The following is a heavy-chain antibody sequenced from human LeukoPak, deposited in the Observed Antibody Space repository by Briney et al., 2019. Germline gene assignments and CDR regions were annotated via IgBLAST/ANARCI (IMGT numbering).Heavy chain of an antibody. V-gene: IGHV3-21*01. D-gene: IGHD6-13*01. CDR1: GFTFSSYS. CDR2: ISSSSSYI. J-gene: IGHJ4*02. CDR3: ARDIAAAASFDY. Sequence: GGSLRLSCAASGFTFSSYSMNWVRQAPGKGLEWVSSISSSSSYIYYADSVKGRFTISRDNAKNSLYLQMNSLRAEDTAVYYCARDIAAAASFDYWGQGTLVTVSS.